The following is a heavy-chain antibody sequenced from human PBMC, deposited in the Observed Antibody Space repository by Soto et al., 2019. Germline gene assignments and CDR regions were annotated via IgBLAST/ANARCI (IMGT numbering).Heavy chain of an antibody. Sequence: SETLSLTCAVYGGSFSGYYWSWIRQPPGKGLEWIGEINHSGSTNYNPSLKSRVTISVDTSKNQFSLKLSSVTAADTAVYYCARRVPFYYYYYMDVWGKGTTVTVPS. V-gene: IGHV4-34*01. CDR2: INHSGST. CDR3: ARRVPFYYYYYMDV. J-gene: IGHJ6*03. D-gene: IGHD3-10*01. CDR1: GGSFSGYY.